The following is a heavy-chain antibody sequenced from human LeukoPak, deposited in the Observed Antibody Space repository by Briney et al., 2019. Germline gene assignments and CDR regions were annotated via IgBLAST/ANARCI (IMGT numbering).Heavy chain of an antibody. V-gene: IGHV4-59*08. D-gene: IGHD1-26*01. J-gene: IGHJ4*02. Sequence: SETLSLTCTVSGGSISSYYWSWIRQPPGKGLECIGHIYYSGSTNYNPSLKSRVTISVDTSKNQFSLKLSSVTAADTAVYYCARNSGTYQTYYFDYWGQGTLVTVSS. CDR1: GGSISSYY. CDR2: IYYSGST. CDR3: ARNSGTYQTYYFDY.